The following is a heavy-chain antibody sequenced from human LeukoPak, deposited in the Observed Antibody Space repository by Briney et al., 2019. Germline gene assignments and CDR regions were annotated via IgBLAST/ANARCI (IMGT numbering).Heavy chain of an antibody. V-gene: IGHV3-53*01. Sequence: PGGSLRLSCAASGFTVSSNYMSWVRQAPGKGLEWVSVIYSGGSTYYADSVKGRFTISRDNSKNTLYLQMNSLRAEDTAVYYCAKAIQLWSNPFHWGQGTLVTVSS. CDR2: IYSGGST. CDR1: GFTVSSNY. CDR3: AKAIQLWSNPFH. D-gene: IGHD5-18*01. J-gene: IGHJ4*02.